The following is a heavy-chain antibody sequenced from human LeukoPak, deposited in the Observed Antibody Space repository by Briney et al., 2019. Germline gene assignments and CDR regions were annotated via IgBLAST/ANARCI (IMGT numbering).Heavy chain of an antibody. Sequence: GASVKVSCKASGYTFTSYYMHWVRQAPGQGLEWMGIINPSGGSTSYAQKFQGRVTMTRDTSTSTVYMELSSLGSEDTAVYYCAPTVDGVLRFLFWGQGTMVTVSS. CDR3: APTVDGVLRFLF. V-gene: IGHV1-46*01. J-gene: IGHJ3*01. CDR1: GYTFTSYY. CDR2: INPSGGST. D-gene: IGHD3-3*01.